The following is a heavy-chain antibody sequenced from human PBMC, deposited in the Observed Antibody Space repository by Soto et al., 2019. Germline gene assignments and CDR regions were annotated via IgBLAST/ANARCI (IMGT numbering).Heavy chain of an antibody. Sequence: SETLSLTCAVYGGSFSGYYWSWIRQPPGKGLEWIGEINYSGSTNYNPSLKSRVTISVDTSKKQISLNLNSVTAADTAVYYCARGVSGKGDSFDYWGQGTLVTVSS. V-gene: IGHV4-34*01. CDR1: GGSFSGYY. J-gene: IGHJ4*02. CDR3: ARGVSGKGDSFDY. D-gene: IGHD3-10*01. CDR2: INYSGST.